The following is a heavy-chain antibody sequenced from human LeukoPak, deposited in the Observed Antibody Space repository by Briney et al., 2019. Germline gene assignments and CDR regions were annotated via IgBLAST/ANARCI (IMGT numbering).Heavy chain of an antibody. Sequence: PGGSLRLSCAASGFTFSTYWMHWVRQAPGKGLVWVSRINGDGSTTSYADSVKGRFIISRDNSKNSLYLQMNSLGTEDTALYYCATSDFAAHFDYWGQGTLVTVSS. CDR2: INGDGSTT. J-gene: IGHJ4*02. CDR3: ATSDFAAHFDY. D-gene: IGHD2/OR15-2a*01. CDR1: GFTFSTYW. V-gene: IGHV3-74*01.